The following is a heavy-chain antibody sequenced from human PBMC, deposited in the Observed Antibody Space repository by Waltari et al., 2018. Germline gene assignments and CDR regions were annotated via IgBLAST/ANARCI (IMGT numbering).Heavy chain of an antibody. CDR1: GGGSFSDCY. J-gene: IGHJ5*02. D-gene: IGHD1-26*01. CDR3: ARADRGRSGKYASPAWGP. CDR2: INHSGST. Sequence: QVQLQQWGAGLLKPSETLSLTCAVYGGGSFSDCYWNWIRQPPGKGLEWIGEINHSGSTNYNPSLKNRLTISLDTSKTQFSLKMRSVTAADTAVYYCARADRGRSGKYASPAWGPWGQGTLVTVSS. V-gene: IGHV4-34*01.